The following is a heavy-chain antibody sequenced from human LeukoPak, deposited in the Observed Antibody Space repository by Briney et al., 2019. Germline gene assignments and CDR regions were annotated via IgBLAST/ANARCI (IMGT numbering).Heavy chain of an antibody. CDR1: GFTVSSDY. D-gene: IGHD2-21*02. J-gene: IGHJ4*02. CDR3: ARAGSGDWRNFDY. V-gene: IGHV3-53*01. Sequence: GGSLRLSCAASGFTVSSDYMNWVRQAPGKGLEWVSVIYSGGTTYYADSVKGRFTVSSDNSKNTLYLQMNSLRAEDTAVYYCARAGSGDWRNFDYWGQGTLVTVSS. CDR2: IYSGGTT.